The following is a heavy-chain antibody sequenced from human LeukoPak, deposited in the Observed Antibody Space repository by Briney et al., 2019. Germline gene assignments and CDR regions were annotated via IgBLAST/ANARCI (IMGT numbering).Heavy chain of an antibody. CDR1: GYTFTSYP. V-gene: IGHV1-18*01. CDR2: ITTYNGNT. D-gene: IGHD4-17*01. CDR3: ARGYDYGDYVGDFDY. Sequence: GSSVKVSCKASGYTFTSYPISWVRQAPGQGLEWMGWITTYNGNTKFAQKLQGRVTMTTDTPTSTAYMDLRGLRSDDTAVYYCARGYDYGDYVGDFDYWGQGTLVTVSS. J-gene: IGHJ4*02.